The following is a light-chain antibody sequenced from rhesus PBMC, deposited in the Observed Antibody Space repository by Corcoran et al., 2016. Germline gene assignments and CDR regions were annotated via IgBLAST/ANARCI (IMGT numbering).Light chain of an antibody. CDR2: KAS. V-gene: IGKV1-25*01. Sequence: DIQMTQSPSSLSASVGDRVTITCQASQGISSNLAWYQQKPGKVPNLRIYKASTLQSGGPSRFSGSGSGTDLPLTISSLQPEDFATSYCQHAYGTPYTFGQGTKVEIK. CDR1: QGISSN. CDR3: QHAYGTPYT. J-gene: IGKJ2*01.